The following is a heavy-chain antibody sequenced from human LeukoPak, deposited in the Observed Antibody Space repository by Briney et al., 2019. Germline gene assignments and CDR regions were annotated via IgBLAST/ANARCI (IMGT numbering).Heavy chain of an antibody. D-gene: IGHD6-13*01. CDR3: ARDRAAAHYFYYYYYGMDV. V-gene: IGHV1-69*13. J-gene: IGHJ6*02. CDR1: GGTFSSYA. Sequence: GASVKVSCKASGGTFSSYAISWVRQAPGQGLEWMGGIIPIFGTANYAQKFQGRVTITADESTSTAYMELSSLRSEDTAVYYRARDRAAAHYFYYYYYGMDVWGQGTTVTVSS. CDR2: IIPIFGTA.